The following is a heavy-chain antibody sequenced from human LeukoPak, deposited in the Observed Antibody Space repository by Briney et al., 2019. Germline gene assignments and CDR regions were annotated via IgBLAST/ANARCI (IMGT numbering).Heavy chain of an antibody. J-gene: IGHJ4*02. CDR2: ISSSSSVT. D-gene: IGHD3-16*01. Sequence: GGSLRLSCAASGFTFSSYSMSWVRQAPGKGLEWISYISSSSSVTYYADSVKGRFTISRDNAKNSLYLQMNSLRHEDTAVYYCARDPQRGDSGFDLWGQGTLVTVSS. CDR1: GFTFSSYS. V-gene: IGHV3-48*02. CDR3: ARDPQRGDSGFDL.